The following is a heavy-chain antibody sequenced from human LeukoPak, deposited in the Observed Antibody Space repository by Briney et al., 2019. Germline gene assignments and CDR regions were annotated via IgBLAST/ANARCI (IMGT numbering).Heavy chain of an antibody. J-gene: IGHJ6*02. CDR2: IIPILGIA. V-gene: IGHV1-69*04. D-gene: IGHD6-13*01. CDR1: GGTFSSYA. Sequence: SVKGACKASGGTFSSYAISWVRQAPGQGLEWMGRIIPILGIANYAQKFQGRVTITADKSTSTAYMELSSLRSEDTAVYYCARDQAGAAADSYYGMDVWGQGTTVTVSS. CDR3: ARDQAGAAADSYYGMDV.